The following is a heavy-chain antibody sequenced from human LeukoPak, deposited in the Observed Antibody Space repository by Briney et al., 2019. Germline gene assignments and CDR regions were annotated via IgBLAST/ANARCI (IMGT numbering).Heavy chain of an antibody. CDR2: IYYSGST. CDR3: ARTSQSYVWGSYRYTESWFDP. Sequence: SETLSLTCTVSGGSISSSSYYWGWIRQPPGKGLEWIGSIYYSGSTYYNPSLKSRVTISVDTSKNQFSLKLSSVTAADTAVYYCARTSQSYVWGSYRYTESWFDPWGQGTLVTVSS. CDR1: GGSISSSSYY. J-gene: IGHJ5*02. D-gene: IGHD3-16*02. V-gene: IGHV4-39*07.